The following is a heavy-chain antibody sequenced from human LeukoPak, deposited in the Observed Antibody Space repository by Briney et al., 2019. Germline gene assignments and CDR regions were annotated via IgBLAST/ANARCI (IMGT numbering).Heavy chain of an antibody. J-gene: IGHJ4*02. V-gene: IGHV1-69*04. D-gene: IGHD2-2*01. CDR1: GGTFSSYA. CDR3: ARLPYCSSTSCSDFRGDY. Sequence: ASVKVSCKASGGTFSSYAISWVRQAPGQGLEWMGRIIPILGIANYAQKFQGRVTITADKSTSTAYMGLSSLRSEDTAVYYCARLPYCSSTSCSDFRGDYWGQGTLVTVSS. CDR2: IIPILGIA.